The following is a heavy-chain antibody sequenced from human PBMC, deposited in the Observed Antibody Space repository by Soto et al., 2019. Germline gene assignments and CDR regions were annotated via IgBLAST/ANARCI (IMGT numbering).Heavy chain of an antibody. J-gene: IGHJ3*02. CDR3: ARDRPGIKTYEAFDI. CDR2: MSPNTGTI. D-gene: IGHD1-20*01. V-gene: IGHV1-8*01. Sequence: ASVKVSCKASGYTFTSYDINWVRQATGQGPEWMGWMSPNTGTIVYAQKFQGRVTMTRNTSTSTAHMTLSSLRSEDTAMYYCARDRPGIKTYEAFDIWGQGTTVT. CDR1: GYTFTSYD.